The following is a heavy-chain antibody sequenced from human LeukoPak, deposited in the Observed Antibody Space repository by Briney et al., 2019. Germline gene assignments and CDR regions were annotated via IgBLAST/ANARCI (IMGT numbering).Heavy chain of an antibody. CDR1: GIIVSSNY. CDR2: IYSDGST. CDR3: ARDRRGVAAATSDSYYFDY. Sequence: LTGGSLRLSCAGSGIIVSSNYMSWVRQAPGKGLEWVSVIYSDGSTFYADSVKGRFTISRDISKNTLYLQMNSLRGEDTAVYYCARDRRGVAAATSDSYYFDYWGQGTLVTVSS. J-gene: IGHJ4*02. D-gene: IGHD2-15*01. V-gene: IGHV3-53*01.